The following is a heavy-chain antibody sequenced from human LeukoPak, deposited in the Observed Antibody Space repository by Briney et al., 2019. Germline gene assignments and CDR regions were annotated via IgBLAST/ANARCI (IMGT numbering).Heavy chain of an antibody. CDR1: GFTFSSYA. J-gene: IGHJ4*02. CDR3: AKAGGYYGSGSPDYFDH. D-gene: IGHD3-10*01. V-gene: IGHV3-23*01. Sequence: GGSLRLSCAASGFTFSSYAMTWVRQAPGKGLEWVSSLSVSGVNIFYADSVKGRFTISRDNSQNTVFLQMNSLRGEDTAVYFCAKAGGYYGSGSPDYFDHWGQGTPVTVSS. CDR2: LSVSGVNI.